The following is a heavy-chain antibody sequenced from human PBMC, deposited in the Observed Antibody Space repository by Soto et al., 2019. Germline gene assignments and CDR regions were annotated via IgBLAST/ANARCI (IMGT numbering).Heavy chain of an antibody. Sequence: QVQLVESGGGVVQPGRSLRLSCAASGFTFSSYAMHWVRQAPGKGLEWVAVISYDGSNKYYADSVKGRFTISRDNSKNTLYLQMNSLRAEDTAVYYCARVTDSNGLDVWGQVTTVTVS. CDR1: GFTFSSYA. CDR3: ARVTDSNGLDV. V-gene: IGHV3-30-3*01. J-gene: IGHJ6*02. CDR2: ISYDGSNK.